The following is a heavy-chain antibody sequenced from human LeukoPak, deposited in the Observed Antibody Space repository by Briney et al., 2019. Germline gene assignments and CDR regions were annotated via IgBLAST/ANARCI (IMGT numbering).Heavy chain of an antibody. V-gene: IGHV4-28*01. CDR1: NYSLSGSNW. D-gene: IGHD1-1*01. J-gene: IGHJ4*02. CDR3: ASTGNWDDLGVDF. CDR2: IYYSGAT. Sequence: PSETLSLTCTVSNYSLSGSNWWGLIRQPPGKGLEWIAYIYYSGATYYNTLFRSRAGVSVDMCENHFALMLTSVTAVGAAVYYGASTGNWDDLGVDFWGQGIPVTVSS.